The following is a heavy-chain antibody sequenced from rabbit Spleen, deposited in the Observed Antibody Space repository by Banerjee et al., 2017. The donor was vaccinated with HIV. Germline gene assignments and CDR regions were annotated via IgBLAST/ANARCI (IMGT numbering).Heavy chain of an antibody. D-gene: IGHD1-1*01. J-gene: IGHJ2*01. CDR1: GFSFNSGYD. CDR3: ARNYVNVFDP. CDR2: IYAGSSDST. V-gene: IGHV1S45*01. Sequence: QEQLEESGGDLVKPGASLTLTCTASGFSFNSGYDMCWVRQAPGKGLEWIACIYAGSSDSTYSATWAKGRFTLSKTSSTTVTLQMTSLTAADTATYFCARNYVNVFDPWGQGTLVTVS.